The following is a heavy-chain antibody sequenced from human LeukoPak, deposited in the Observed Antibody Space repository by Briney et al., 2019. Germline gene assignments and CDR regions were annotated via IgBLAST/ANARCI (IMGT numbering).Heavy chain of an antibody. D-gene: IGHD3-22*01. J-gene: IGHJ4*02. CDR3: ASPGSGYYYAAD. V-gene: IGHV4-39*01. Sequence: SETLSLTCTVSGGSLTSTSSFWGWIRQSPGKGLEWIGSISYPARTHYNPSLKTRITMSLDASKNQFSLRLDSVTAADTALYFCASPGSGYYYAADWGQGTLVTVSS. CDR1: GGSLTSTSSF. CDR2: ISYPART.